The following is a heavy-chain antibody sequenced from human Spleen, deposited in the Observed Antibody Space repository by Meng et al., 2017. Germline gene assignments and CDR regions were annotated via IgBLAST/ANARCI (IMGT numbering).Heavy chain of an antibody. J-gene: IGHJ4*02. CDR3: ARERDATYYFHN. CDR2: NNPRDGDT. Sequence: QVQLVQSGAEVKKPGSSMRVSCKASGDTFSTYAISWVRQAPGQGLEWVGINNPRDGDTSYSQKLRGRVTLTRDTSTSTAYMELSSLSSGGTAVYYCARERDATYYFHNWGQGTLVTVSS. CDR1: GDTFSTYA. V-gene: IGHV1-46*04. D-gene: IGHD5-24*01.